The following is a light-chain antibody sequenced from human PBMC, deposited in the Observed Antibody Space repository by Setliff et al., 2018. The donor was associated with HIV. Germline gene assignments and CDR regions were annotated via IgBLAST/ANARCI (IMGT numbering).Light chain of an antibody. Sequence: QSVLTQPPSVSGSPGQSVTISCTGTSNDVGGYIYVSWYQHHPGKAPKLMIYEVSKRPSGVPDRFYGSKSGNTASLTISGLQAEDEADYYCCSYAGTPYVVGTGTKVTVL. CDR2: EVS. CDR3: CSYAGTPYV. V-gene: IGLV2-11*01. CDR1: SNDVGGYIY. J-gene: IGLJ1*01.